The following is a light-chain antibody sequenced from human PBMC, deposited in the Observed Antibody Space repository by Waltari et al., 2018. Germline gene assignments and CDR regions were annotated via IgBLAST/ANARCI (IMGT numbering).Light chain of an antibody. Sequence: QSALTQPASVSGSPGQSITISCTGSSSDVGTYKFVSWYQQHPGKAPKLMIYEINQRPSGISNRFAGSKCGNTAVLTISGRQTDDEADYYCCSYVTGDTWVFGGGTRVAVL. J-gene: IGLJ3*02. CDR2: EIN. V-gene: IGLV2-23*02. CDR3: CSYVTGDTWV. CDR1: SSDVGTYKF.